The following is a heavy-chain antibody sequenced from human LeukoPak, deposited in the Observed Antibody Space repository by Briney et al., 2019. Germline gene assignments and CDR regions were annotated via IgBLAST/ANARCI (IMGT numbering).Heavy chain of an antibody. D-gene: IGHD3-22*01. CDR1: GFTFSSYA. CDR2: ISYDGSNK. Sequence: PGRSLRLSCAASGFTFSSYAMHWVRQAPGKGLEWVAVISYDGSNKYYADSVKGRFTISRDNSKNTLYLQMNSLRAEDTAVYYCARNPVYYDRIGTRGEYFQHWGQGTLVTVSS. CDR3: ARNPVYYDRIGTRGEYFQH. J-gene: IGHJ1*01. V-gene: IGHV3-30-3*01.